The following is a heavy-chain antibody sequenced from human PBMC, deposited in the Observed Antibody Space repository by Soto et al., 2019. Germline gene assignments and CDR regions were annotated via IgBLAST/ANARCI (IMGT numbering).Heavy chain of an antibody. V-gene: IGHV3-66*01. CDR1: GFTVSSNY. CDR3: AREKGREGDAFDI. D-gene: IGHD1-26*01. J-gene: IGHJ3*02. Sequence: EVQLVESGGGLVKPGGSLRLSCAASGFTVSSNYMSWVRQAPGKGLEWVSVIYSGGSTYYADSVKGRFTISRDNSKNTLYLQMNSLRAEDTAVYYCAREKGREGDAFDIWGQGTMVTVSS. CDR2: IYSGGST.